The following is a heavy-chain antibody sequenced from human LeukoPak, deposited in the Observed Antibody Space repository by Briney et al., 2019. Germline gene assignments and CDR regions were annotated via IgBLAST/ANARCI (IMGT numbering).Heavy chain of an antibody. CDR1: GGSFSGYY. CDR2: INHSGST. J-gene: IGHJ4*02. CDR3: ARGQYSSGWYVPASIYFDY. Sequence: SETLSLTCAVYGGSFSGYYWSWIRQPPGKGLEWIGEINHSGSTNYNPSLKSRVTISVDTSKNQFSLKLSSVTAADTAVYYCARGQYSSGWYVPASIYFDYWGQGTLVTVSS. V-gene: IGHV4-34*01. D-gene: IGHD6-19*01.